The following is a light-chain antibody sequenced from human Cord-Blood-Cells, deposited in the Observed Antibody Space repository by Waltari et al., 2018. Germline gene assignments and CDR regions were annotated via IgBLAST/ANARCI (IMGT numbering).Light chain of an antibody. J-gene: IGKJ2*01. Sequence: DIQMTQSPSSLSASVGDRVTITCRASQSISSYLNWYQQKPGKAPKLLIYAASSLQSGVPSRFSGSGSGTDFTLTISSLQPEDFATYYYQQHYSTPPYTFGQGTKLEIK. CDR2: AAS. V-gene: IGKV1-39*01. CDR3: QQHYSTPPYT. CDR1: QSISSY.